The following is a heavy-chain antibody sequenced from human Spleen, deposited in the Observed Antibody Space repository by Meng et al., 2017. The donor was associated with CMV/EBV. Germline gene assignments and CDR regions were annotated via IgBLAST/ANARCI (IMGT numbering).Heavy chain of an antibody. CDR1: DGFTTSDDYY. Sequence: QVQLRASGPGLVKPSQTLSRTCPVSDGFTTSDDYYWSWIRQPPGKGLEWIGYIHYSGTTYYNPSLKSRIAISLDTSKNQFSLNLNSVTAADAAVYYCARDSPGGYGYFDSWGQGTLVTVSS. CDR3: ARDSPGGYGYFDS. CDR2: IHYSGTT. V-gene: IGHV4-30-4*01. J-gene: IGHJ4*02. D-gene: IGHD5-12*01.